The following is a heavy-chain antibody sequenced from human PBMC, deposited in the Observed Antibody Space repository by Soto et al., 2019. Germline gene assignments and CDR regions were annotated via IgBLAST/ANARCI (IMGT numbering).Heavy chain of an antibody. Sequence: QVPLVQSGAEVKKPGASVKVSCKASGYTFTSYGITWLRQAPGQGLEWMGWISAYNGNTNYAQKLQGRVTLTTDTSTSTAYMELRSLRSDDTAVYYCARAPPPYYYYGMDVWGQGTTVTVSS. CDR2: ISAYNGNT. CDR3: ARAPPPYYYYGMDV. CDR1: GYTFTSYG. J-gene: IGHJ6*02. V-gene: IGHV1-18*01.